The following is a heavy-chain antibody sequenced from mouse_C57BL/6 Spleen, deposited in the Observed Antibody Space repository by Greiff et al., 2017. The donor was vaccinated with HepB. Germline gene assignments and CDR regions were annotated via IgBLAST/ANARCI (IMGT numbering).Heavy chain of an antibody. CDR1: GYTFTDYY. CDR3: ARDRKDHYSNPYYFDY. J-gene: IGHJ2*01. Sequence: QVQLKQSGAELVRPGASVKLSCKASGYTFTDYYINWVKQRPGQGLEWIARIYPGSGNTYYNEKFKGKATLTAEKSSSTAYMQLSSLTSEDSAVYFCARDRKDHYSNPYYFDYWGQGTTLTVSS. V-gene: IGHV1-76*01. D-gene: IGHD2-5*01. CDR2: IYPGSGNT.